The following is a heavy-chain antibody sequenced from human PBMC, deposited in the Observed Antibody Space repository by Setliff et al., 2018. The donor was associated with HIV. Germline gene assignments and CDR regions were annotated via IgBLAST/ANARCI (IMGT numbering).Heavy chain of an antibody. J-gene: IGHJ4*02. V-gene: IGHV4-39*01. Sequence: PSETLSLTCAVSGGSISSSSYYWGWISQPPGKGLEWIGSIYYSGNNYYNPYLKSRVTISVDTSKNQFSLKLSSVTAADTAVYYCARSLPRYCSGGICYPPLFDYWGQGTLVTVSS. CDR3: ARSLPRYCSGGICYPPLFDY. CDR2: IYYSGNN. D-gene: IGHD2-15*01. CDR1: GGSISSSSYY.